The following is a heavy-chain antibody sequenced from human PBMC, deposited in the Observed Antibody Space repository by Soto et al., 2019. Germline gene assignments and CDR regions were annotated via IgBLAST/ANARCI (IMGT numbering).Heavy chain of an antibody. CDR3: AKGSGITIFGVGAVDP. CDR2: ISGSGGST. Sequence: GGSLRLSCAASGFTFSSYAMSWVRQAPGKGLEWVSAISGSGGSTYYADSVKGRFTISRDNSKNTLYLQMNSLRAEDTAVYYCAKGSGITIFGVGAVDPWGQGTLVTVSS. J-gene: IGHJ5*02. D-gene: IGHD3-3*01. V-gene: IGHV3-23*01. CDR1: GFTFSSYA.